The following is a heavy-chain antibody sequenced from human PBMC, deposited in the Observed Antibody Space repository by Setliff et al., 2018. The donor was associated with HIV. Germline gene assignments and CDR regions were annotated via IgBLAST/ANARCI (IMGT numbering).Heavy chain of an antibody. V-gene: IGHV3-33*01. J-gene: IGHJ4*02. CDR2: IWYDGSNR. CDR3: ARDGVATIDLDF. Sequence: GGSLRLSCTASGFSIGRYGMHWVRQAPGKGLEWVALIWYDGSNRYYADSVKGRFTISRDNSGNTLSLQMDSLRADDTAVYYCARDGVATIDLDFWGQGTLVTVSS. D-gene: IGHD5-12*01. CDR1: GFSIGRYG.